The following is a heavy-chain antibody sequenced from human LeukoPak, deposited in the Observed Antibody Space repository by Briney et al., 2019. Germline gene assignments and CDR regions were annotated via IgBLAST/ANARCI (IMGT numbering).Heavy chain of an antibody. CDR1: GGSFSGYY. Sequence: PSETLSLTCAVYGGSFSGYYWSWIRQPPGKGLEWIGEINHSGSTNYNPSLKSRVTISVDTSKNQFSLKLSSVTAADTAVYYCAAHGAGPYYDFWGGSQDFDYWGQGTLVTVSS. J-gene: IGHJ4*02. CDR3: AAHGAGPYYDFWGGSQDFDY. D-gene: IGHD3-3*01. CDR2: INHSGST. V-gene: IGHV4-34*01.